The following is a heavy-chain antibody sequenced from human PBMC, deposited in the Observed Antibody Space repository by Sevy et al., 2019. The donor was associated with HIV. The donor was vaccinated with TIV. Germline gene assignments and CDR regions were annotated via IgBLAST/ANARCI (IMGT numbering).Heavy chain of an antibody. Sequence: GGSLRLSCAASGFTFSSYAMHWVRQAPGKGLEGVAVISYDGSNKYYADSVKGRFTISRDNSKNTLYLQMNSLRAEDTAVYYCARYLTSSSSWYGSRYCYYYGMDVWGQGTTVTVSS. J-gene: IGHJ6*02. D-gene: IGHD6-13*01. CDR1: GFTFSSYA. CDR3: ARYLTSSSSWYGSRYCYYYGMDV. CDR2: ISYDGSNK. V-gene: IGHV3-30-3*01.